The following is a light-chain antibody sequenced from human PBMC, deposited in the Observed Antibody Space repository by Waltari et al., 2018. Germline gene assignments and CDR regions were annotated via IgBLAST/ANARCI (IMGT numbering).Light chain of an antibody. J-gene: IGKJ1*01. CDR3: QQSYSTPRGT. CDR2: AAS. V-gene: IGKV1-39*01. Sequence: DSQLTQSPSSLSASVGDRVNITCRASQSTSSYLNWYQQKPGKAPKLLIYAASSLQSGVPSRFRGSGSGTDFTLTISSLQPEDFATYYCQQSYSTPRGTFGQGTKVEIK. CDR1: QSTSSY.